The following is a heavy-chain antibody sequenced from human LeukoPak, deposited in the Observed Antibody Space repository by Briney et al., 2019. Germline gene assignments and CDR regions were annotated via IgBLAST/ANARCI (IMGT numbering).Heavy chain of an antibody. CDR3: ARVVKEEGTFDY. D-gene: IGHD3-10*01. Sequence: ASVKVSCKASGHTFTSYGISWVRQAPGQGLEWMGWISAYNGNTNYAQKLQGRVTMTTDTSTSTAYMELRSLRSDDTAVYYCARVVKEEGTFDYWGQGTLVTVSS. CDR1: GHTFTSYG. V-gene: IGHV1-18*01. CDR2: ISAYNGNT. J-gene: IGHJ4*02.